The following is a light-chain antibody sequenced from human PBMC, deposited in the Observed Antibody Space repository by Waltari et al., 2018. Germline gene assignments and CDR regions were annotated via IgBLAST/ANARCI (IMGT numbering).Light chain of an antibody. V-gene: IGLV4-69*01. J-gene: IGLJ3*02. CDR3: QTGGHGTWV. Sequence: QLVLTQSPSASASLGASVKLTCTLSSGHSTNIIAWLQQQPEKGPRFLMNVKSDGSHNKGVGIPDRVSGSSSGAERHLTISSLQSEDEADYYCQTGGHGTWVFGGGTRLTVL. CDR2: VKSDGSH. CDR1: SGHSTNI.